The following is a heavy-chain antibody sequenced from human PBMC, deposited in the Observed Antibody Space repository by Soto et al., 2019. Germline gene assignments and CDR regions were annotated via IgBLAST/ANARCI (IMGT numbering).Heavy chain of an antibody. CDR2: ISGSGGST. CDR3: AKSRRDGYNSEKPLADP. D-gene: IGHD5-12*01. Sequence: GGSLRLSCAASGFTFISYAMSWVRQAPGKGLEWVSAISGSGGSTYYADSVKGRFTISRDNSKNTLYLQMNSLRAEDTAVYYCAKSRRDGYNSEKPLADPWGQGTLVPVSS. CDR1: GFTFISYA. J-gene: IGHJ5*02. V-gene: IGHV3-23*01.